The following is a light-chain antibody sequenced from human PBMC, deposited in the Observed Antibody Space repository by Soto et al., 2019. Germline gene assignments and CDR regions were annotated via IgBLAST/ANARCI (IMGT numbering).Light chain of an antibody. Sequence: DIQMTQSPSTLSASVGDRVTITCRASQSISNRLAWYQQKPGKAPKVLIYDASRLESGVPSSFSGSGSGTEFILTISSLQPDDFASYCCQHYGGMWTFGQGTKVEMK. CDR2: DAS. V-gene: IGKV1-5*01. J-gene: IGKJ1*01. CDR3: QHYGGMWT. CDR1: QSISNR.